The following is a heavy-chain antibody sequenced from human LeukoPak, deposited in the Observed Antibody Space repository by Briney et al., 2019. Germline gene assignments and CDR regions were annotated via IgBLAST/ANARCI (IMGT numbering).Heavy chain of an antibody. V-gene: IGHV1-8*02. CDR2: MNPNSGNT. CDR3: ARGCRPYYYDSSGPTYYYYMDV. CDR1: GGTFSSYT. D-gene: IGHD3-22*01. J-gene: IGHJ6*03. Sequence: ASVKVSCKASGGTFSSYTINWVRQATGQGLEWMGWMNPNSGNTGYAQKFQGRVTMTRNTSISTAYMELSSLRSEDTAVYYCARGCRPYYYDSSGPTYYYYMDVWGKGTTLTVSS.